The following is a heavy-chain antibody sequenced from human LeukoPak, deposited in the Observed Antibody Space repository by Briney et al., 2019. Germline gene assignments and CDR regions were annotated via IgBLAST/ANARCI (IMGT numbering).Heavy chain of an antibody. J-gene: IGHJ4*02. CDR3: ARAQVLWFGKLSVPQSFDH. CDR1: GESFSDYY. V-gene: IGHV4-34*01. Sequence: SETLSLTCAVSGESFSDYYWTWIRQSPLKGLEWIGEINHSGRTYYNPSLKSRVTISVYTSKNQFSLMLTSMTAADAAVYYCARAQVLWFGKLSVPQSFDHWGQGTLVTVSS. CDR2: INHSGRT. D-gene: IGHD3-10*01.